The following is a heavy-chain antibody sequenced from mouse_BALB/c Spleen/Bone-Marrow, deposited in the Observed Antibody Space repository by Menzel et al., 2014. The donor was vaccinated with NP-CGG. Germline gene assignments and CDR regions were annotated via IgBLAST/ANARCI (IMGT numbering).Heavy chain of an antibody. V-gene: IGHV1-69*02. D-gene: IGHD3-1*01. J-gene: IGHJ4*01. Sequence: QVHVKQSGAEPVKPGASVKLSCKASGYTFXSYWMHWVKQRPGQGLEWIGEIDPSDSYTNYNQKFKGKATLTVDKSSSTAYMQLSSLTSEDSAVYYCATARATSYAMDYWGQGTSVTVSS. CDR3: ATARATSYAMDY. CDR1: GYTFXSYW. CDR2: IDPSDSYT.